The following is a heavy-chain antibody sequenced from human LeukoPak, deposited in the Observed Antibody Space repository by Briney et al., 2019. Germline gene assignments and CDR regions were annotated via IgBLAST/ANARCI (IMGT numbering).Heavy chain of an antibody. Sequence: GGSLRLSCAASGFTFSNYGMHWVRQAPGKGLQWVAFIQYDGNNKYYADSVRGRFTISRDSSKNTLYLQMNSLRGEDTAVYYCAKGSSGLLDYWGQGTLVTVSS. J-gene: IGHJ4*02. CDR2: IQYDGNNK. V-gene: IGHV3-30*02. CDR1: GFTFSNYG. D-gene: IGHD6-19*01. CDR3: AKGSSGLLDY.